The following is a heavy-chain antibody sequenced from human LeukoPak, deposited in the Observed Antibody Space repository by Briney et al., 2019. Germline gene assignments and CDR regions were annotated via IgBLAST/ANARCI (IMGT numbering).Heavy chain of an antibody. V-gene: IGHV4-59*01. Sequence: PSETLSLTCTVSGGSISSYYWSWIRQPPGKGLEWIGYIYYSGSTNYNPSLKSRVTISVDTSKNQFSLKLSSVTAADTAVYYCARDXXMVRGPRPYYYMDVWGKGTTVTVSS. CDR1: GGSISSYY. D-gene: IGHD3-10*01. CDR3: ARDXXMVRGPRPYYYMDV. CDR2: IYYSGST. J-gene: IGHJ6*03.